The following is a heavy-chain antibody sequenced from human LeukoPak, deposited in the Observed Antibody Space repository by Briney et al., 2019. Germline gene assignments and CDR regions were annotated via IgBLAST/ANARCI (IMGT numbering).Heavy chain of an antibody. D-gene: IGHD5-12*01. CDR2: ISWNSGSI. V-gene: IGHV3-9*03. CDR3: AKNGGYDLQGYYMDV. Sequence: PGGSLRLSCAASGFTFDDYAMHCVRQAPGKGLEWVSGISWNSGSIGYADSVKGRFTISRDNAKNSLYLQMNSLRAEDMALYYCAKNGGYDLQGYYMDVWGKGTTVTVSS. CDR1: GFTFDDYA. J-gene: IGHJ6*03.